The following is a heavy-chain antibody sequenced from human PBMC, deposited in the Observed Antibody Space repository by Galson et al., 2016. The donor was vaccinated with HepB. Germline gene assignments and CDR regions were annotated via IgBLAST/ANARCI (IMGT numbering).Heavy chain of an antibody. CDR1: GFTFSHHG. CDR3: ATGPTNSGWQSYFDY. V-gene: IGHV3-30*03. J-gene: IGHJ4*02. Sequence: SLRLSCAASGFTFSHHGMHWVRQAPGKGLEWLAIVSYDATLIFYGDSVKGRFTISRDNFKNTLYLQMDSLRPEDTAVYHCATGPTNSGWQSYFDYWGQGTLVTVSS. CDR2: VSYDATLI. D-gene: IGHD6-19*01.